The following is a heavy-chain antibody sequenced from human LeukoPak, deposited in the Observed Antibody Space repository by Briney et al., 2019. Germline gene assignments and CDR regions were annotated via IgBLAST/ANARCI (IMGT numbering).Heavy chain of an antibody. D-gene: IGHD2-2*01. CDR1: GGSISSGGYY. J-gene: IGHJ4*02. CDR2: IYYSGST. V-gene: IGHV4-31*03. Sequence: SETLSLTCTVSGGSISSGGYYWSWIRQHPGKGLEWIGYIYYSGSTYYNPSLKSRVTISVDTSKNQFSLKLSSVTAADTAVYYCARGQLPYFDYWGQGTLATVSS. CDR3: ARGQLPYFDY.